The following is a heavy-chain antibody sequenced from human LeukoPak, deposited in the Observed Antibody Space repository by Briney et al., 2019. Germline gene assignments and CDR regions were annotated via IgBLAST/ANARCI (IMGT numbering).Heavy chain of an antibody. D-gene: IGHD3-22*01. V-gene: IGHV3-23*01. Sequence: GGSLRLSCAASGFTFSTYAMSWVRQAPGKGLEWVSAISSSGGVTYYAGSVKGRFTISRDNSKNTLYLQMDNLRAEDTAVYYCAKDRPNYYGSNGHYYRRDGDSWGQGTLVTVSS. CDR1: GFTFSTYA. CDR2: ISSSGGVT. CDR3: AKDRPNYYGSNGHYYRRDGDS. J-gene: IGHJ5*01.